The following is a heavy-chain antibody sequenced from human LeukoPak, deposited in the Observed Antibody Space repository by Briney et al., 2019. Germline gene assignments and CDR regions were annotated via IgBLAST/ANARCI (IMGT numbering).Heavy chain of an antibody. CDR2: INHSGST. J-gene: IGHJ2*01. V-gene: IGHV4-34*01. D-gene: IGHD6-13*01. CDR1: GGSFSGYY. CDR3: ARGVEEQQLDTNWYFDL. Sequence: SETLSLTCAVYGGSFSGYYWSWIRQPPGKGLEWIRAINHSGSTNYNPSLKSRVTISVDTSKNQFSLKLSSVTAADTAVYYCARGVEEQQLDTNWYFDLWGRGTLVTVSS.